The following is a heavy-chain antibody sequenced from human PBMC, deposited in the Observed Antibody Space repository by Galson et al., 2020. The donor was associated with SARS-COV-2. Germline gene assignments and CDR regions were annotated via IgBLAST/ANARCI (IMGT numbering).Heavy chain of an antibody. CDR2: IKSKTDGGTT. CDR1: GFTFSNAW. Sequence: GGSLRLSCAASGFTFSNAWMSWVRQAPGKGLEWVGRIKSKTDGGTTDYAAPVKGRFTISRDDSKNTLYLQMNSLKTEDTAVYYCTTVMVVAAYSVYYYYYYMDVWGKGTTVTVSS. V-gene: IGHV3-15*01. J-gene: IGHJ6*03. CDR3: TTVMVVAAYSVYYYYYYMDV. D-gene: IGHD2-15*01.